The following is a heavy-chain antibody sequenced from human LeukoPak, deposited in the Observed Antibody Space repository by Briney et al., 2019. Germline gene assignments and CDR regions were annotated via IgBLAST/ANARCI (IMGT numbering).Heavy chain of an antibody. CDR3: VAQSSGCYIVDY. CDR2: IYYSGST. Sequence: PSETLSLTCTVSGGAISSSSYYWGWIRQPPGKGLEWIGSIYYSGSTYYNPSLKSRVTISVDTSKNQFSLKLSSVTAADTAVYYCVAQSSGCYIVDYRGEGTLLAASS. J-gene: IGHJ4*02. V-gene: IGHV4-39*07. D-gene: IGHD6-19*01. CDR1: GGAISSSSYY.